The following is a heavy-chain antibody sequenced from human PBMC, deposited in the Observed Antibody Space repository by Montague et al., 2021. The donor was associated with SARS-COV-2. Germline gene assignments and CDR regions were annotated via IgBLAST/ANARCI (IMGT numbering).Heavy chain of an antibody. J-gene: IGHJ4*02. CDR1: GGSVNSGSYH. CDR3: ARELEIHDFLSGYYIED. Sequence: SETLSLTCTVSGGSVNSGSYHWNWIRQPPGKGLEWIGYIYYSGSTSYNPSLKSRATISLDTSKNQFSLNLTSVTAADTALYFCARELEIHDFLSGYYIEDWGQGTLVTVSS. D-gene: IGHD3-3*01. V-gene: IGHV4-61*01. CDR2: IYYSGST.